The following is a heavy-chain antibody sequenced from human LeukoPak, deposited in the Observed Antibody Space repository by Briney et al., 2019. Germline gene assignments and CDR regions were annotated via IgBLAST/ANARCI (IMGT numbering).Heavy chain of an antibody. CDR1: GFTSSSYA. CDR2: ISGSGST. Sequence: GGSLRLSCAASGFTSSSYAMSWVRQAPGKGLEWVSAISGSGSTFYADSVKGRFTISRDNSKNTLYLQMNSLRAEDTAVYYCARESGIAVAGNYFDYWGQGTLVTVSS. D-gene: IGHD6-19*01. CDR3: ARESGIAVAGNYFDY. J-gene: IGHJ4*02. V-gene: IGHV3-23*01.